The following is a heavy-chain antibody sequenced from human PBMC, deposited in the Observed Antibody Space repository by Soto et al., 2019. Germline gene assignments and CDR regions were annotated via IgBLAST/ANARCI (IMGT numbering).Heavy chain of an antibody. CDR1: GYTYTSYY. V-gene: IGHV1-46*03. Sequence: ASVKGSCKASGYTYTSYYMHWVRQAPGQGLEWMGIINPSGGSTSYAQKFQGRVTMTRDTSTSTVYMELSSLRSEDTAVYYCARVTVDYGDYLDAFDIWGQGTMVTVSS. CDR3: ARVTVDYGDYLDAFDI. J-gene: IGHJ3*02. CDR2: INPSGGST. D-gene: IGHD4-17*01.